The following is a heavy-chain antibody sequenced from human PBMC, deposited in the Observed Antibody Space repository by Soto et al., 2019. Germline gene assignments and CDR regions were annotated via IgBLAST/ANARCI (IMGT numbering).Heavy chain of an antibody. CDR3: ARARDYGSGSYNWFDP. D-gene: IGHD3-10*01. V-gene: IGHV4-59*01. CDR2: IYYSGST. Sequence: SETLSLTCTVSGGSISSYYWSWIRQPPGKGLEWIGYIYYSGSTNYNPSLKSRVTISVDTSKNQFSLKLSSVTAADTAVYYCARARDYGSGSYNWFDPWGQGTLVTVS. CDR1: GGSISSYY. J-gene: IGHJ5*02.